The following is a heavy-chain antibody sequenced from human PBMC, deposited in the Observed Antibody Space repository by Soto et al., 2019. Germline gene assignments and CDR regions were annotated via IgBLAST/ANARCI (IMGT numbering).Heavy chain of an antibody. V-gene: IGHV3-11*04. CDR3: ALGGGVAGLYTYYDYG. J-gene: IGHJ6*01. D-gene: IGHD6-19*01. Sequence: SRIRKKTVKVLEWVSYISSSGSTIYYEDSVKGRFTISRDNAKNSLYLKMTSMRAEGTAVYYCALGGGVAGLYTYYDYG. CDR2: ISSSGSTI.